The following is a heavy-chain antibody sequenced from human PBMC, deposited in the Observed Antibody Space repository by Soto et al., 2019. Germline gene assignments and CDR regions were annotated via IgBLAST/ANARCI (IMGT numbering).Heavy chain of an antibody. J-gene: IGHJ6*02. CDR2: FDPEDGET. CDR1: GYTLTELS. CDR3: AAITYYYGSGRHYYYYGMDV. D-gene: IGHD3-10*01. Sequence: GASVKVSCQVSGYTLTELSMHWVRQAPGKGLEWMGGFDPEDGETIYAQKFQGRVTMTEDTSTDTAYMELSSLRSEDTAVYYCAAITYYYGSGRHYYYYGMDVWGQGTTVTVAS. V-gene: IGHV1-24*01.